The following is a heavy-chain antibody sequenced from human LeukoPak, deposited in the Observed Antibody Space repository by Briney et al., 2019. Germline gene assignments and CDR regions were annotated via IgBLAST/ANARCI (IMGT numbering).Heavy chain of an antibody. Sequence: GGSLRLSCAASGFTVSSNYMSWVRQAPGKRLEWVSVIYSGGSTYYADSVKGRFTISRENSKNTVYLQMNDLRPEDTALYFCAKISSSAESNFDYWGQGTLLTVSS. V-gene: IGHV3-53*01. CDR3: AKISSSAESNFDY. CDR1: GFTVSSNY. D-gene: IGHD6-25*01. J-gene: IGHJ4*02. CDR2: IYSGGST.